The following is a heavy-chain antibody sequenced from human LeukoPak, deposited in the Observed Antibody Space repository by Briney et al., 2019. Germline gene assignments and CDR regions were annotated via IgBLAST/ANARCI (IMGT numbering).Heavy chain of an antibody. CDR1: GYTFTSYA. D-gene: IGHD3-22*01. Sequence: ASVKVSCKASGYTFTSYAMHWVRQAPGQRLEWMGWINAGNGNTKYSQKFQGRVTITADESTSTAYMELSSLRSEDTAVYYCARDSSAMIVADAFDIWGQGTMVTVSS. CDR3: ARDSSAMIVADAFDI. CDR2: INAGNGNT. V-gene: IGHV1-3*01. J-gene: IGHJ3*02.